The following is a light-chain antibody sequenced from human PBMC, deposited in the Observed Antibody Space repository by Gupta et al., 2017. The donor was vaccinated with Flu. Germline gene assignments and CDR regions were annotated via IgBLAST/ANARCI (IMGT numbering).Light chain of an antibody. CDR3: QVWDRNSDHYVV. CDR2: DDS. J-gene: IGLJ2*01. CDR1: NIGSKS. V-gene: IGLV3-21*02. Sequence: SYVLTQPPSVSVAPGQTARITCGGNNIGSKSVHWYQQKPGQAPVLVVYDDSDRPSGIPERLSGSNSGHTATLTICRVEVGDEADYSCQVWDRNSDHYVVFGGGTKLTVL.